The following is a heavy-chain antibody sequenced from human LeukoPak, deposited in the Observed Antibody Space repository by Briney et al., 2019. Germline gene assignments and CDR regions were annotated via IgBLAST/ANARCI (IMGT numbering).Heavy chain of an antibody. CDR2: IYHSGST. D-gene: IGHD4-23*01. Sequence: SETLSLTCAVSGDSISSSNWWSWVRQPPGKGLEGIAEIYHSGSTSYNPSLKSRVTISVDKSENQFSLKLSSLTAADTAMYYCARREPHGDYGGKIRYYYYMDVWGKGTTITISS. CDR1: GDSISSSNW. CDR3: ARREPHGDYGGKIRYYYYMDV. V-gene: IGHV4-4*02. J-gene: IGHJ6*03.